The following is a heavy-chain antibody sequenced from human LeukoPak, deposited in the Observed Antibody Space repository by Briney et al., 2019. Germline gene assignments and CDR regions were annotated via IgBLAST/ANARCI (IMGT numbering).Heavy chain of an antibody. Sequence: GGSLRLSCAASGLTFSSYAMSWVRQAPGKGLEWVSAISGSGGSTYYADSVKGRFTIFRDNSKNTLYLQMNSLRAEDTAVYYCARAYSSSWYDYWGQGTLVTVSS. D-gene: IGHD6-13*01. CDR1: GLTFSSYA. J-gene: IGHJ4*02. CDR2: ISGSGGST. CDR3: ARAYSSSWYDY. V-gene: IGHV3-23*01.